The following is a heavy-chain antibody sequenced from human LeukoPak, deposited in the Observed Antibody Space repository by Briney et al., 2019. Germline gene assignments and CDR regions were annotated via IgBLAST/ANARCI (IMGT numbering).Heavy chain of an antibody. J-gene: IGHJ3*02. V-gene: IGHV4-31*03. CDR1: GGSISSGGYY. Sequence: SETLSLTCTVSGGSISSGGYYWNWIRQHPGKGLEWIGYIYYSGSTYYNPSLKSRVTISVDTSKNQFSLKVNSVTAADGAVYYCARGQGPLPLDAFDIWGQGTMVTVSS. CDR2: IYYSGST. CDR3: ARGQGPLPLDAFDI.